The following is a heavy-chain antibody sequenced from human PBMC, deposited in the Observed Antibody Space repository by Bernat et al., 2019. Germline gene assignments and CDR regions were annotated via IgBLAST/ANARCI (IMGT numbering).Heavy chain of an antibody. J-gene: IGHJ1*01. CDR1: GFTVSSNY. V-gene: IGHV3-53*01. D-gene: IGHD6-19*01. CDR2: IYSGGST. Sequence: EVQLVESGGGLIQPGGSLRLSCAASGFTVSSNYMSWVRQAPGKGLEWVSVIYSGGSTYYADSVKGRFTISRDNSKNTLYLQMNCLRAEDTAVYYCARVGSSGRALEYFQHWGQGTLVTVSS. CDR3: ARVGSSGRALEYFQH.